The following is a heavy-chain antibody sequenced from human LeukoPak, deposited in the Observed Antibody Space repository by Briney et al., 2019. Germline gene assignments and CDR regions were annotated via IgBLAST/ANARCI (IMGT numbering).Heavy chain of an antibody. CDR3: ARGGTVEAVDGFDI. D-gene: IGHD1-26*01. Sequence: SETLSLTCTVPGGSINSFYWNWIRQPPGKGLEWIGYIYYSGTTNYNPSLKSRVTMSIDPSKNQFSLNLKSVTAADTAVYYCARGGTVEAVDGFDIWGQGTRVIVSS. V-gene: IGHV4-59*01. J-gene: IGHJ3*02. CDR2: IYYSGTT. CDR1: GGSINSFY.